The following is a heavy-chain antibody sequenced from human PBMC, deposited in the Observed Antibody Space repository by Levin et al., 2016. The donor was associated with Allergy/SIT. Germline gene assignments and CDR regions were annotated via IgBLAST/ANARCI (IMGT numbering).Heavy chain of an antibody. V-gene: IGHV1-2*02. CDR2: INPNSGGT. CDR3: ARLHEGVGAPYYFDY. D-gene: IGHD1-26*01. Sequence: WVRQAPGQGLEWMGWINPNSGGTNYAQKFQGRVTMTRDTSISTAYMELSRLRSDDTAVYYCARLHEGVGAPYYFDYWGQGTLVTVSS. J-gene: IGHJ4*02.